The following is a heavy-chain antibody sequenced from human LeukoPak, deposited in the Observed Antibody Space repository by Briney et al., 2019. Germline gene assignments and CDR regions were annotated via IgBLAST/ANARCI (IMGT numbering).Heavy chain of an antibody. D-gene: IGHD5-18*01. Sequence: SETLSLTCAVYGESFSSYYWSWIRQAPRTGLEWIGEISHSGSTDYNPSLKSRVTISIHTSKKQFSLKLSSVTAADTAVYYCAREGYSYGLSYFDYWGQGTLVTVSS. CDR1: GESFSSYY. CDR2: ISHSGST. V-gene: IGHV4-34*01. CDR3: AREGYSYGLSYFDY. J-gene: IGHJ4*02.